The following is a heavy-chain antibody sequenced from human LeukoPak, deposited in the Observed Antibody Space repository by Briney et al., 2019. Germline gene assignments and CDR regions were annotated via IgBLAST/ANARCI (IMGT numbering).Heavy chain of an antibody. CDR2: FHHSGGT. J-gene: IGHJ4*02. D-gene: IGHD6-13*01. CDR3: ARGASSSWYSLWKF. Sequence: PSETLSLTCNVSGASISSYYWSWIRQPPGEGLEWIGYFHHSGGTNYNPSLKSRATISIDTSKNEVSLKLRSVTAADTAVYYCARGASSSWYSLWKFWGQGTLVTVSS. CDR1: GASISSYY. V-gene: IGHV4-59*01.